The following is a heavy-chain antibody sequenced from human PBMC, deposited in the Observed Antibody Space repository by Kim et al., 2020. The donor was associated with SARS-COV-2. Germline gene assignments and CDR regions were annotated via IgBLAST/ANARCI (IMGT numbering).Heavy chain of an antibody. V-gene: IGHV3-64D*09. CDR2: ISSNGGST. Sequence: GGSLRLSCSASGFTFSNYAIHWVRQAPGKGLEYVSGISSNGGSTYYADSVKGRFTISRDNSKNTLYLQMSSLRTEDTAVYYCVKGGTDSYLNFDYWGQGTLVTVSS. J-gene: IGHJ4*02. D-gene: IGHD1-26*01. CDR1: GFTFSNYA. CDR3: VKGGTDSYLNFDY.